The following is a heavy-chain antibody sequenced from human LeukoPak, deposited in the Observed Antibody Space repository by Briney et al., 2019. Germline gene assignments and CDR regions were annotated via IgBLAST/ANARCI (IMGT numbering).Heavy chain of an antibody. CDR3: AKGEYGDTWSHIDY. CDR1: GFTFDDHI. Sequence: GGSLRLSCAASGFTFDDHIMHWVRQAPGKGLEWISLIGWDGAGAYYAASVNGRFAISRDNMKKSLYLQMNSLTSEDTAVYYCAKGEYGDTWSHIDYWGQGTLVTVSS. D-gene: IGHD4-17*01. V-gene: IGHV3-43*01. CDR2: IGWDGAGA. J-gene: IGHJ4*02.